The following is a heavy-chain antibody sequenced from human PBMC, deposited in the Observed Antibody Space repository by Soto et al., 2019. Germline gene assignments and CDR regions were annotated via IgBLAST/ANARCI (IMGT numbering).Heavy chain of an antibody. CDR1: GYSFTSYW. CDR3: ARHPYYYYYYMDV. CDR2: IYPGDSDT. V-gene: IGHV5-51*01. Sequence: GESLKISCKGSGYSFTSYWIGWVRQMPGKGLEWMGIIYPGDSDTRYSPSFQGQVTISADKSISTAYLQWSSLKASETAMYYWARHPYYYYYYMDVWGKGTTVTVSS. J-gene: IGHJ6*03.